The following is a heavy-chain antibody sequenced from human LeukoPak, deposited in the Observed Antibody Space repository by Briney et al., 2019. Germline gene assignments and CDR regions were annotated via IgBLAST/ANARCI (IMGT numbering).Heavy chain of an antibody. D-gene: IGHD3-10*01. V-gene: IGHV4-61*05. CDR2: IYYSGST. CDR3: ARTSGSGSYYYYYYYGMDV. CDR1: GGSISSSSSY. J-gene: IGHJ6*02. Sequence: PSETLSLTCTVSGGSISSSSSYWGWIHQPPGKGLEWIGYIYYSGSTNYNPSLKSRVTISVDTSKNQFSLKLSSVTAADTAVYYCARTSGSGSYYYYYYYGMDVWGQGTTVTVSS.